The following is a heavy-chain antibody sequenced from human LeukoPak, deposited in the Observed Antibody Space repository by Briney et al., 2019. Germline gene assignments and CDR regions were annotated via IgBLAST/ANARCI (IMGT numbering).Heavy chain of an antibody. D-gene: IGHD3-3*01. CDR1: GGSISSGGYS. V-gene: IGHV4-30-2*01. CDR3: ARAGRTYYDSWSGYYLTNWFDP. J-gene: IGHJ5*02. Sequence: SQTLSLTCAVSGGSISSGGYSWSWIRQPPGKGLEWIGYIYHSGSTYYNPSLKSRVPISVDRPMTQFSLKLSSVTAADTAVYYCARAGRTYYDSWSGYYLTNWFDPWGQGTLVTVSS. CDR2: IYHSGST.